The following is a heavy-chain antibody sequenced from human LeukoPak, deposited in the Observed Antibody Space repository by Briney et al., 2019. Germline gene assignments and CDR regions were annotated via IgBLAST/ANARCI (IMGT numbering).Heavy chain of an antibody. CDR2: ISGDGGRT. J-gene: IGHJ4*01. CDR1: GFTFDYYA. V-gene: IGHV3-43*02. D-gene: IGHD3-22*01. Sequence: GGSLRLSCTASGFTFDYYAMHWVRHTPGKGLEWLSLISGDGGRTVYADSVKGRFTISRDNSKNSLYLQMNSLSTEDSALFYCVKDVSNIDSSGHFDYWGHGTLVTVSS. CDR3: VKDVSNIDSSGHFDY.